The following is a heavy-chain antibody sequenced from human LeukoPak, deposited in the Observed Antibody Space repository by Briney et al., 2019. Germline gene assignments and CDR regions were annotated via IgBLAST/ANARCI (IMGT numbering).Heavy chain of an antibody. CDR3: ARDSCSSTSCYMDTLNWFDP. D-gene: IGHD2-2*02. J-gene: IGHJ5*02. CDR2: INPNNGAT. Sequence: ASVKVSCKASGYTFTGYYMHWVRQAPGQGLEWMGRINPNNGATNYAQKLQGRVTMTTDTSTSTAYMELRSLRSDDTAVYYCARDSCSSTSCYMDTLNWFDPWGQGTLVTVSS. V-gene: IGHV1-2*06. CDR1: GYTFTGYY.